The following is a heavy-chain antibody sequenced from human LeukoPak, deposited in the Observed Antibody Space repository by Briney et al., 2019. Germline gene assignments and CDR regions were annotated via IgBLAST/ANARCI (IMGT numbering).Heavy chain of an antibody. J-gene: IGHJ3*02. D-gene: IGHD3-22*01. V-gene: IGHV3-23*01. CDR2: ISGSGGST. Sequence: GGSLRLSCAASGFTFSSYAVSWVRQAPGKGLEWVSAISGSGGSTYYADSVKGRFTISRDNSKNTLYLQMNSLRAEDTAVYYCAKDGYYDSSGADAFDIWGQGTMVTVSS. CDR3: AKDGYYDSSGADAFDI. CDR1: GFTFSSYA.